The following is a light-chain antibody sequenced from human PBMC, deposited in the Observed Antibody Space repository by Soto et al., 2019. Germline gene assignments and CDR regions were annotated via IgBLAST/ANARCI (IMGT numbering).Light chain of an antibody. CDR2: EVS. CDR1: SSDVGDYKY. CDR3: SSYTSSNTL. V-gene: IGLV2-14*01. J-gene: IGLJ2*01. Sequence: QSALTQPASVSESPGQSITISCTGTSSDVGDYKYVSWYQQHPGKAPKLMIYEVSNRPSGVSNRFSGSKSGNTASLTISGLQAEDEADYYCSSYTSSNTLFGGGTKLTVL.